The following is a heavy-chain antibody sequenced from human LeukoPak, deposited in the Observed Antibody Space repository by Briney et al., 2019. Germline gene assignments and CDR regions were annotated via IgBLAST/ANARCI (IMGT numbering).Heavy chain of an antibody. Sequence: QPGGSLRLSCATSGFTFNNYNMNWVRQAPGRALEWVSSITSSGTYIFYADSVKGRFTISRDNAKNSLYLQMNSLRAEDTAVYYCARITGRGDYWGQGTLVTVSS. CDR2: ITSSGTYI. J-gene: IGHJ4*02. D-gene: IGHD3-10*01. CDR1: GFTFNNYN. CDR3: ARITGRGDY. V-gene: IGHV3-21*01.